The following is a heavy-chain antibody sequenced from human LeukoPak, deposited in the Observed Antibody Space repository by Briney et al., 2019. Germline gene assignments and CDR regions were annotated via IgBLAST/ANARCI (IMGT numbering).Heavy chain of an antibody. CDR2: INHSGST. J-gene: IGHJ4*02. V-gene: IGHV4-34*01. D-gene: IGHD3-3*01. CDR3: ARVPPFYDFWSGYHPPYFDY. CDR1: GGSFSGYY. Sequence: SETLSLTCAVYGGSFSGYYWSWIRQPPGKGLEWIGEINHSGSTNYNPSLKSRGTISVDTSKNQFSLKLSSVTAADTAVYYCARVPPFYDFWSGYHPPYFDYWGQGTLVTVSS.